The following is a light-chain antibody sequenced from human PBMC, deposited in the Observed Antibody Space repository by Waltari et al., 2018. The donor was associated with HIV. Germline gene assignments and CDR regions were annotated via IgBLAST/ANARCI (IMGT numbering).Light chain of an antibody. J-gene: IGLJ2*01. CDR2: DNN. Sequence: QSVLTQPPSFSAAPGQRVTLSCSGSSSNIGNNYVSCYQQLPGTAPTFLIYDNNKRPSWIPDRCAGSKSGTSATLGITGLQTGDEADYYCGAWDSSLSVVVFGGGTKLTVL. V-gene: IGLV1-51*01. CDR1: SSNIGNNY. CDR3: GAWDSSLSVVV.